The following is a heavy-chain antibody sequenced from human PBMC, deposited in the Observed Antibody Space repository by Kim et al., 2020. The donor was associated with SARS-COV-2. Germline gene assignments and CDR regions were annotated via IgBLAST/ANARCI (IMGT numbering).Heavy chain of an antibody. CDR1: GGSFSGYY. CDR3: ATSRSGSSHYGMDV. D-gene: IGHD3-10*01. J-gene: IGHJ6*02. V-gene: IGHV4-34*01. CDR2: INHSGST. Sequence: SETLSLTCAVYGGSFSGYYWSWIRQPPGKGLEWIGEINHSGSTNYSPSLKSRVTISLDTSKNQFSLKLSSVTAADTAVYYCATSRSGSSHYGMDVWGQGTPVTVSS.